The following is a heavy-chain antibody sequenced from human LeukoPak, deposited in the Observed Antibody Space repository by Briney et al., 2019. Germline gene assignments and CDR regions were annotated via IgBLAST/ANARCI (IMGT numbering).Heavy chain of an antibody. CDR1: GFTFSSHY. J-gene: IGHJ4*02. D-gene: IGHD6-19*01. CDR2: IKTDGTDP. V-gene: IGHV3-74*01. CDR3: VRDKNGWAGDY. Sequence: GGSLGLSCAASGFTFSSHYMQWVRQAPGKGLVWVSGIKTDGTDPRYADSVKGRFTISRDNAKDTLYLQMNSLRAEDTAIYYCVRDKNGWAGDYWGQGTLVTVSS.